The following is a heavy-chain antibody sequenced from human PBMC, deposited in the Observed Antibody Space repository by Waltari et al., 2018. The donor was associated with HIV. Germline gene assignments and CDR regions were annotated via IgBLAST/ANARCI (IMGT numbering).Heavy chain of an antibody. D-gene: IGHD1-26*01. Sequence: QVQLIQSGAEVKKPGASVKVSCKVFGYTLTELPMHWVRQAPGKGLEWMGGFDPEDDETIYAQKFQGRVTMTEDTSTDSAYMELSSLTSEDTAVYYCATGGGTTSIQLYDLDVWGQGTTVTVSS. CDR1: GYTLTELP. V-gene: IGHV1-24*01. CDR2: FDPEDDET. J-gene: IGHJ6*02. CDR3: ATGGGTTSIQLYDLDV.